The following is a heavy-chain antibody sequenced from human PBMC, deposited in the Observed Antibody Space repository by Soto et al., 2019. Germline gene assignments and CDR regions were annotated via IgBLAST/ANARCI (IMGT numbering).Heavy chain of an antibody. CDR2: RCYTGNA. CDR3: ARDMPAGFTQYLDP. D-gene: IGHD2-15*01. Sequence: SETLSLTCIVSGCPISSYHLSWGRHFPLKGLEWIAYRCYTGNANYNPSLKSRVTTSMDTSKTHLSLKLTSMTARDSAAYYCARDMPAGFTQYLDPWGQGTLVT. V-gene: IGHV4-59*13. J-gene: IGHJ5*02. CDR1: GCPISSYH.